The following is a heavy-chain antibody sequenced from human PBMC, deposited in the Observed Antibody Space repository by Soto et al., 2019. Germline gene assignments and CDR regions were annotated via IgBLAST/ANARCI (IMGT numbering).Heavy chain of an antibody. V-gene: IGHV3-13*01. CDR2: IGTAGDT. D-gene: IGHD6-13*01. CDR1: GFTFSSYD. J-gene: IGHJ4*02. CDR3: ARSSSWSTPYFDY. Sequence: EVQLVESGGGLVQPGGSLRLSCAASGFTFSSYDMHWVRQATGKGLEWVSAIGTAGDTYYPGSVKGRFTISRENAKNSLYLQMNSLRAGDTAVYYCARSSSWSTPYFDYWGQGTLVTVSS.